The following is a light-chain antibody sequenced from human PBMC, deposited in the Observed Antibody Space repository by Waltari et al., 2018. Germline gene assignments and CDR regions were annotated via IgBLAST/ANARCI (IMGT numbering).Light chain of an antibody. V-gene: IGLV2-14*01. CDR1: SDDIVGYNY. Sequence: QSALTKPASVSGSPGQSITIPCTGTSDDIVGYNYVSCYQQYPGKAPKLIISEVSNRPSGISTRFSGSKSGNTASLTISGLQAEDEADYYCSSYTSSSTVFGGGTKLTVL. CDR3: SSYTSSSTV. J-gene: IGLJ2*01. CDR2: EVS.